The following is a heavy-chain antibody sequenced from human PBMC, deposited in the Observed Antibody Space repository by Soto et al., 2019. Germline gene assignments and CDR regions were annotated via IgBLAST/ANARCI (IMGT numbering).Heavy chain of an antibody. CDR2: ISASGGST. CDR1: GFTFSIYA. CDR3: AKGSGFYPHYEVSDF. V-gene: IGHV3-23*01. Sequence: PGGSLRLSCAASGFTFSIYAMTWVRQAQGKGLEWVSGISASGGSTYYADSVKGRFTISRDNSKNTVSLQMSSLRAEDTAVYYCAKGSGFYPHYEVSDFWGQGTLVTVSS. D-gene: IGHD3-3*01. J-gene: IGHJ4*02.